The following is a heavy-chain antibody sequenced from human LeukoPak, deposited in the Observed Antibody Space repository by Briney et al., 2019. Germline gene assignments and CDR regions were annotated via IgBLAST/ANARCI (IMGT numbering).Heavy chain of an antibody. CDR2: INPDGTAT. J-gene: IGHJ4*02. CDR1: GFSFSDYW. D-gene: IGHD3-9*01. V-gene: IGHV3-7*01. CDR3: ARDFDMGITPGDDFDF. Sequence: GGSLTLSCAASGFSFSDYWMTWVRQAPGAGLEFVANINPDGTATYYADSVKGRFTISRDNARNTVFLQMNSLRAEDTAVYYCARDFDMGITPGDDFDFWGQGTLVTVSS.